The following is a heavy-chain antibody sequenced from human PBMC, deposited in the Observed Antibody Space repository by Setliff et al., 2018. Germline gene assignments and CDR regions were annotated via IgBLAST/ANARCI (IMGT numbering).Heavy chain of an antibody. CDR1: GFTFSFHS. D-gene: IGHD2-8*01. V-gene: IGHV3-21*01. CDR2: ISSSSSYI. J-gene: IGHJ3*01. Sequence: PGGSLRLSCVASGFTFSFHSLNWVRQAPGKGLEWVSSISSSSSYINYADSVKGRFTISRDNAKNSLYLQMNSLRAEDTALYFCAREGVYLGRAFDLWGQGTMVTVSS. CDR3: AREGVYLGRAFDL.